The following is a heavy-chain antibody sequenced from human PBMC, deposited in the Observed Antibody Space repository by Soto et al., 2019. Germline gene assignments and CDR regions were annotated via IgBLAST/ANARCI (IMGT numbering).Heavy chain of an antibody. V-gene: IGHV1-69*13. D-gene: IGHD3-16*02. CDR2: IIPIFGTA. CDR3: ARGRDVWGSYRSQINWFDP. Sequence: SVKVSCKASGGTFSSYAISWVRQAPGQGLEWMGGIIPIFGTANYAQKFQGRVTITADESTSTAYMELSSLRSEDTAVYYCARGRDVWGSYRSQINWFDPWGQGTLVTVSS. CDR1: GGTFSSYA. J-gene: IGHJ5*02.